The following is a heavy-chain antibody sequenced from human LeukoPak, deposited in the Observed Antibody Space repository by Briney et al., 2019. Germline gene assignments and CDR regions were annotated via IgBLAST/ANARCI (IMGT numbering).Heavy chain of an antibody. V-gene: IGHV1-18*01. J-gene: IGHJ4*02. CDR3: ARNYDILTGYYMPVPDY. D-gene: IGHD3-9*01. CDR2: ISAYNGNT. Sequence: GASVKVSCKTSGYTFISYAMNWVRQAPGQGLEWMGWISAYNGNTNYAQKLQGRVTMTTDTSTSTAYMELRSLRSDDTAVYYCARNYDILTGYYMPVPDYWGQGTLVTVSS. CDR1: GYTFISYA.